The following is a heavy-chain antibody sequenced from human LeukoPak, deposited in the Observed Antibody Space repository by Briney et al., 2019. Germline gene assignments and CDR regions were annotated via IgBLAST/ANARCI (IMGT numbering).Heavy chain of an antibody. Sequence: PSETLSLTCNAFGGTISSGDYYWSWIRQPPEKGLEWVGYISYIGSTYYNPSLKSRVAMSIDKSKNQFSLKLTSVTAADTAVYYCARVWTVAGNRWFDPWGQGTLVTVSS. J-gene: IGHJ5*02. D-gene: IGHD6-19*01. CDR2: ISYIGST. CDR1: GGTISSGDYY. V-gene: IGHV4-30-4*01. CDR3: ARVWTVAGNRWFDP.